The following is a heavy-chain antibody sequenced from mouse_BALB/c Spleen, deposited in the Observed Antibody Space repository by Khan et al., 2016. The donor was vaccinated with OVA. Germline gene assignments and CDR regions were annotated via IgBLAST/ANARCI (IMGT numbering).Heavy chain of an antibody. J-gene: IGHJ4*01. V-gene: IGHV2-6-7*01. CDR3: ARAYYANYREAMDY. CDR1: GFSLTGYG. CDR2: LWGDGST. Sequence: VQLQESGPGLVAPSQSLSITCTVSGFSLTGYGVNWVRQPPGKGLEWLGMLWGDGSTDYNSALKSRLSISKDNSKSQVFLKMNSLQTDDTARYYCARAYYANYREAMDYWGQGTSVTVSS. D-gene: IGHD2-10*01.